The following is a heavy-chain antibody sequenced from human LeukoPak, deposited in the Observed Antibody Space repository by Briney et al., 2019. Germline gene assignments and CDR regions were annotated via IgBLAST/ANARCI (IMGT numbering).Heavy chain of an antibody. D-gene: IGHD3-9*01. J-gene: IGHJ4*02. CDR1: GFTFSSYA. CDR2: VGKSGENT. V-gene: IGHV3-23*01. CDR3: AKVMTGYYYYFDY. Sequence: EGSLRLSCAASGFTFSSYAMHWVRQAPGKGLEWVSAVGKSGENTYYADSVKGRFTVSRDSSKNTLYLQMNSLRAEDTALYYCAKVMTGYYYYFDYWGREPWSPSPQ.